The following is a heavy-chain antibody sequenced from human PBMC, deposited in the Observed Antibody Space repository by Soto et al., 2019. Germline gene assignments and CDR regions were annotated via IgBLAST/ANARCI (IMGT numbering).Heavy chain of an antibody. Sequence: QVQLVESGGGVVQPGRSLRLSCAASGFTFSSYGMHWVRQAPGKGLEWVAVIWYDGSNKYYADSVKGRFTISRDNSKNTLYLQMNSLRAEDTAVYYCARDRGGGYCNNGVCNDAFDIWGQGTMVTVSS. D-gene: IGHD2-8*01. CDR1: GFTFSSYG. J-gene: IGHJ3*02. V-gene: IGHV3-33*01. CDR3: ARDRGGGYCNNGVCNDAFDI. CDR2: IWYDGSNK.